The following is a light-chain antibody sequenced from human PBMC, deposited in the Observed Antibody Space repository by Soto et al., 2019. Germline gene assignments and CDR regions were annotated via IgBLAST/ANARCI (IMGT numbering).Light chain of an antibody. Sequence: QSVLTQPASVSGSRGQSIATACTGTSSDVGGYNYVSWHQQHPGKAPIVLISVVSNRPSGVSNRFSGSKSGNTASLTISGLQAQDEAAYYCSAYRTGGNFVLGRGTKVTV. CDR2: VVS. CDR1: SSDVGGYNY. V-gene: IGLV2-14*03. CDR3: SAYRTGGNFV. J-gene: IGLJ1*01.